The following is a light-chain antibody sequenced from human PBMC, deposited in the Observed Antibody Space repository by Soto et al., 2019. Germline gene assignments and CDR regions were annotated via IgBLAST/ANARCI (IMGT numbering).Light chain of an antibody. CDR3: AAWDDSLRGWG. V-gene: IGLV1-47*02. J-gene: IGLJ3*02. CDR1: SSNIGTNF. CDR2: SNA. Sequence: QSVLTQPPSASGTPGQRVTISCSGSSSNIGTNFVYWYQQLPGTAPKLLIFSNAQRPSGVPDRFSGSRSGTSASLAISGLRSEDEADYYCAAWDDSLRGWGFGSGAKRTVL.